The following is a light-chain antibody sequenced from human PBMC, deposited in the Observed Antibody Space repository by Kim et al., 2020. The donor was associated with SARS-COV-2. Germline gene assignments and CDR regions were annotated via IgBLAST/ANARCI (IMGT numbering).Light chain of an antibody. CDR3: QQRSNWPPWM. CDR1: QSVSSSY. J-gene: IGKJ1*01. CDR2: DAS. Sequence: EIVLTQSPGTLSLSPGERATLSCRASQSVSSSYLAWYQQKPGQAPRLLIYDASNRATGIPARFSGSGSGTDFTLTISSLEPEDFAVYYCQQRSNWPPWMFGQGTKVDIK. V-gene: IGKV3-11*01.